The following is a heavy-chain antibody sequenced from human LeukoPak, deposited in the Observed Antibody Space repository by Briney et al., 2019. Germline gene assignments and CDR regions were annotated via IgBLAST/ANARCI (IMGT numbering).Heavy chain of an antibody. V-gene: IGHV1-2*02. D-gene: IGHD3-22*01. Sequence: GASVMVSCKASGYTFTGYYMHWVRQAPGQGLEWMGWINPNSGGTNYAQKFQGRVTMTRDTSISTAYMELSRLRSDDTAVYYCARDLPGDYYDSSGYSGYWGQGTLVTVSS. J-gene: IGHJ4*02. CDR3: ARDLPGDYYDSSGYSGY. CDR2: INPNSGGT. CDR1: GYTFTGYY.